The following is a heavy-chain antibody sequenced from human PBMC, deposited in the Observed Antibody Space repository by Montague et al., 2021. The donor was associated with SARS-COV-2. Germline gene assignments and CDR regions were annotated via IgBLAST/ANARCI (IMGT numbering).Heavy chain of an antibody. CDR3: ARDQGGYGTFDI. D-gene: IGHD5-12*01. V-gene: IGHV3-11*01. J-gene: IGHJ3*02. Sequence: SLRLSCPASGFTFSNYWMTWVRQAPGKGLEWVSHISGSGSKTYYAESVKGRFTISRDTANNSVYLQMKFLGAEDTAVYYCARDQGGYGTFDIWGQGTMVTGSS. CDR2: ISGSGSKT. CDR1: GFTFSNYW.